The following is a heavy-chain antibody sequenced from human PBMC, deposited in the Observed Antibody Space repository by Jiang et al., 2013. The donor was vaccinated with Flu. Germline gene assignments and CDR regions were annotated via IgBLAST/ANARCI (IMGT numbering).Heavy chain of an antibody. Sequence: KPGASVKVSCEASGYTFPTYGIAWVRQAPGHALEWMGWISGYGGDTEYAQNFQGRVTMTTDTSTTTAYMEVRSLRSDDTAVYYCARGLYGDIPFDYWGQGTLVTVSS. D-gene: IGHD4-17*01. CDR1: GYTFPTYG. CDR3: ARGLYGDIPFDY. V-gene: IGHV1-18*01. J-gene: IGHJ4*02. CDR2: ISGYGGDT.